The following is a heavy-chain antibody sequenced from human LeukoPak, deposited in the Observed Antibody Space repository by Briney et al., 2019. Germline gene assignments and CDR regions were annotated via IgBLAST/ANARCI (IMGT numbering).Heavy chain of an antibody. Sequence: GGSLRLSCAAPGFTFSSYSMNWVRQAPGKGLEWVSSISSSSSYIYYADSVKGRFTISRDNAKNSLYLQMNSLRAEDTAVYYCARDLVGYPRWFDPWGQGTLVTVSS. CDR3: ARDLVGYPRWFDP. CDR1: GFTFSSYS. D-gene: IGHD2-8*02. CDR2: ISSSSSYI. V-gene: IGHV3-21*01. J-gene: IGHJ5*02.